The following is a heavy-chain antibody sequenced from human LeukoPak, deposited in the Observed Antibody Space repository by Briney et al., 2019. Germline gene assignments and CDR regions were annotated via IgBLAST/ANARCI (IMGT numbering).Heavy chain of an antibody. D-gene: IGHD4-23*01. CDR1: GLSFHNTW. CDR2: IISDGITT. CDR3: ARDRRGYGGNFDY. J-gene: IGHJ4*02. V-gene: IGHV3-74*01. Sequence: GGSLRLSCAASGLSFHNTWMHWIRQAPGKGLVWVSRIISDGITTTYADSVKGRFTISRDNAKNTMYLQMNSLRAEDTAVYYCARDRRGYGGNFDYWGQGTLVTVSS.